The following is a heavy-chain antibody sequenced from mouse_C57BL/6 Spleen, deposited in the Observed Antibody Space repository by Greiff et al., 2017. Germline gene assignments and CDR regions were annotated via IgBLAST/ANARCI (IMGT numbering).Heavy chain of an antibody. V-gene: IGHV1-9*01. CDR2: ILPGSGST. CDR3: ARRGYYYYGSSLYYFDY. Sequence: VQLQQSGAELMKPGASVKLSCKATGYTFTGYWIEWVKQRPGHGLEWIGEILPGSGSTNYNEKFKGKATFTADTSSNTAYMQLSSLPTEDSAIYYCARRGYYYYGSSLYYFDYWGQGTTLTVSA. J-gene: IGHJ2*01. D-gene: IGHD1-1*01. CDR1: GYTFTGYW.